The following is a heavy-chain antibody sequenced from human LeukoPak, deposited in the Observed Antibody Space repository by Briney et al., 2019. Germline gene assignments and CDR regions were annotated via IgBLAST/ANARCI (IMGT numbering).Heavy chain of an antibody. Sequence: PGESLRLSCAASGFTFSTFTISWVRQAPGKGLEWVSAISNSGSTYYTDSVKGRFTMSRDNSKNTLYLQMNSLRADDTAIYYCASVRDGYSGDYWGQGTLVTVSS. V-gene: IGHV3-23*01. CDR1: GFTFSTFT. J-gene: IGHJ4*02. CDR2: ISNSGST. CDR3: ASVRDGYSGDY. D-gene: IGHD5-24*01.